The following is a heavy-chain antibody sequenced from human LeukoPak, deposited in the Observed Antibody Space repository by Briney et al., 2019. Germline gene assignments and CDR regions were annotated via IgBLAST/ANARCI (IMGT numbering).Heavy chain of an antibody. CDR1: GYSFTSYW. D-gene: IGHD3-10*01. CDR3: ARGRGVRGVTPSIDY. CDR2: INPSGGST. Sequence: GESLKISCKGSGYSFTSYWIGWVRQAPGQGLEWMGIINPSGGSTSYAQRFQGRVTMTRNTSISTAYMELSSLRSEDTAVYYCARGRGVRGVTPSIDYWGQGTLVTVSS. V-gene: IGHV1-46*01. J-gene: IGHJ4*02.